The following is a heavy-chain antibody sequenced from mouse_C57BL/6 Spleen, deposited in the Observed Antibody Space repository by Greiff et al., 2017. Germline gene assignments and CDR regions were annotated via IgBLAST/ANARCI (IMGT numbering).Heavy chain of an antibody. CDR1: GFTFSSYA. CDR2: ISDGGSYT. CDR3: ARDGNDGYSLYAMDY. V-gene: IGHV5-4*01. Sequence: EVQLVESGGGLVKPGGSLKLSCAASGFTFSSYAMSWVRQTPEKRLGWVATISDGGSYTYYPDNVKGRFTISRDNAKNNLYLQMSHLKSEDTAMYYCARDGNDGYSLYAMDYWGQGTSVTVSS. J-gene: IGHJ4*01. D-gene: IGHD2-3*01.